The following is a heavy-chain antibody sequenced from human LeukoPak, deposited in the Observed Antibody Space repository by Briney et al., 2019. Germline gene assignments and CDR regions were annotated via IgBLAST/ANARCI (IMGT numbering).Heavy chain of an antibody. J-gene: IGHJ4*02. D-gene: IGHD2-8*01. CDR1: GFTFSNAW. CDR2: IKSKTDGGTT. V-gene: IGHV3-15*01. CDR3: TTDLFGCTNGVCYPEDY. Sequence: NSGGSLRLSCAASGFTFSNAWMSWVRQAPGKGLEWVGRIKSKTDGGTTDYAAPVKGRFTISRDDSKNTLYLQMNSLKTEDTAVYYCTTDLFGCTNGVCYPEDYWGQGTLVTVSS.